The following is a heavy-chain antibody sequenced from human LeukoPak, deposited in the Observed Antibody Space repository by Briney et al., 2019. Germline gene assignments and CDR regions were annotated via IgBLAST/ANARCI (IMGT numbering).Heavy chain of an antibody. Sequence: PGGSLRLSCAASGFTFNSYVMSWVRQAPGKGLEWVSAISGSGGSTYYADSVKGRFTISRDNSKNTLYLQMNSLRAEDTAVYYCAKDMRFDWTPYYFDYWGQGTLVTVSS. CDR1: GFTFNSYV. CDR3: AKDMRFDWTPYYFDY. V-gene: IGHV3-23*01. J-gene: IGHJ4*02. CDR2: ISGSGGST. D-gene: IGHD3-9*01.